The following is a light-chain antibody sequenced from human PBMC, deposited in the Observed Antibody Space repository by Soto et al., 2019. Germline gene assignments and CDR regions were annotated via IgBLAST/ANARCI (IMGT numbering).Light chain of an antibody. V-gene: IGLV2-8*01. J-gene: IGLJ1*01. CDR1: SSDVGGYDY. CDR2: EVT. Sequence: QSVLTQPPSASGSPGQSVTISCTGTSSDVGGYDYVSWYQQRPGKAPKLLIHEVTKRPSGVPDRFSGSKSGNTASLTISGLQAEDETDYYCCSYAGANTYVFGTGTKVTVL. CDR3: CSYAGANTYV.